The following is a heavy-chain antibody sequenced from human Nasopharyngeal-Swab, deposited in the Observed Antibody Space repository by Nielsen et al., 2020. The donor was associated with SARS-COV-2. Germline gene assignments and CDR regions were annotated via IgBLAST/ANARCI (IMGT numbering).Heavy chain of an antibody. CDR1: GGSFSGYY. V-gene: IGHV4-34*01. J-gene: IGHJ6*03. Sequence: SETLSLTCAVYGGSFSGYYWSWIRQPPGKGLEWIGEINHSGSTNYNPSLKSRVTISVDTSKNQFSLKLSSVTAADTAVYYCARGLPYSSSSPPYYYYYYMDVWGKGTTVTVSS. D-gene: IGHD6-13*01. CDR3: ARGLPYSSSSPPYYYYYYMDV. CDR2: INHSGST.